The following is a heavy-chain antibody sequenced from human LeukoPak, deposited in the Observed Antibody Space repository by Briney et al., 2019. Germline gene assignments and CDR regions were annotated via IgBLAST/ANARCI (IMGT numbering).Heavy chain of an antibody. CDR2: IYSGGTT. J-gene: IGHJ4*02. Sequence: GGSLRLSCAASGFTVSTNCMTWVRQAPGKGLGWVSTIYSGGTTYYADSVMGRFTIYRHNSRNTLYLQMNSLRAEDTAVYYCARVDTVMAYYFDLWGQGTLVTVSS. CDR1: GFTVSTNC. D-gene: IGHD5-18*01. V-gene: IGHV3-53*04. CDR3: ARVDTVMAYYFDL.